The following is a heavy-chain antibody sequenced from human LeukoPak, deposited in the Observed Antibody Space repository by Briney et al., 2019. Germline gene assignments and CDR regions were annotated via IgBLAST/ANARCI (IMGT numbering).Heavy chain of an antibody. Sequence: GGSLRLSCAASGFTFSNYAMAWVRQAPGKGLEWLSSLTASGGSTYYADSVKGRFTISGDNSKNTLHLQMNSLRAEDTAVYYCAKRPNYCSSSSCLDSWGQGTLVTVSS. CDR2: LTASGGST. D-gene: IGHD2-2*01. CDR3: AKRPNYCSSSSCLDS. V-gene: IGHV3-23*01. J-gene: IGHJ5*01. CDR1: GFTFSNYA.